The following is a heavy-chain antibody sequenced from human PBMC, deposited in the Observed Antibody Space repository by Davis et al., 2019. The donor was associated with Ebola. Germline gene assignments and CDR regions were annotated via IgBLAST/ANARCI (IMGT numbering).Heavy chain of an antibody. Sequence: ASVKVSCKASGYTFTSYYMHWVRQAPGQGLEWMGWINPNSGGTNYAQKFQGRVTMTRDTSISTAYMELRRLRSDDTAVYYCARDREGFGAGYYGMDVWGQGTTVTVSS. CDR1: GYTFTSYY. J-gene: IGHJ6*02. V-gene: IGHV1-2*02. CDR3: ARDREGFGAGYYGMDV. D-gene: IGHD3-10*01. CDR2: INPNSGGT.